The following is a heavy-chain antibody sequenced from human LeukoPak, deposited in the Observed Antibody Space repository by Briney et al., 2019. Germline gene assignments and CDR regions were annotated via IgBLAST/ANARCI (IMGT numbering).Heavy chain of an antibody. V-gene: IGHV3-11*05. J-gene: IGHJ4*02. CDR1: GFTFSDYQ. CDR3: ARDNSGAGKPDY. D-gene: IGHD6-13*01. Sequence: GGSLRLSCAASGFTFSDYQMSWIRQAPGKGLEWVSYISSSSSYTNYADSVKGRFTTSRDNAKNSLYLQMNSLRAEDTAVYYCARDNSGAGKPDYWGQGTLVTVSP. CDR2: ISSSSSYT.